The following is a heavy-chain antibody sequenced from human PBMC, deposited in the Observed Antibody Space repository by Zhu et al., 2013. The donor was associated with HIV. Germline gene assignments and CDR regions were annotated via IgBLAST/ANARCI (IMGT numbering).Heavy chain of an antibody. CDR3: TRTTASRCLASSFAHHYYAMDV. Sequence: LQSGGTEVRKPGASVRLSCRASGYTFTSYYVHWVRQAPGQGLEWMGEINPYTGGSTYAENFRGRVAMTSDTSANTVSVDLSRLTINDTAVYFCTRTTASRCLASSFAHHYYAMDVWGQGTTVTVS. V-gene: IGHV1-2*02. CDR1: GYTFTSYY. J-gene: IGHJ6*02. D-gene: IGHD3-3*01. CDR2: INPYTGGS.